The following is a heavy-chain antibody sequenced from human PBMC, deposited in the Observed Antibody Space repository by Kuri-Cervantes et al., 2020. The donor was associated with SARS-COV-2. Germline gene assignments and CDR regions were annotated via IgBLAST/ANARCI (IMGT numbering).Heavy chain of an antibody. CDR3: ARHSGYCSSTSRYTPEYFDY. V-gene: IGHV4-4*07. CDR2: IYTSGST. J-gene: IGHJ4*02. CDR1: GGSISSYY. Sequence: GSLRLSCTVAGGSISSYYWSWIRQPAGKGLEWIGRIYTSGSTNYNPSLKSRVTISVDTSKNQFSLKLSSVTAADTAVYYCARHSGYCSSTSRYTPEYFDYWGQGTLVTVSS. D-gene: IGHD2-2*02.